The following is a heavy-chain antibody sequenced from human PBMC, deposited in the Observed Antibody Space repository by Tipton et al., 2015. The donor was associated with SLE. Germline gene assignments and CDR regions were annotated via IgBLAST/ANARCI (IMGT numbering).Heavy chain of an antibody. CDR2: VSSRGSP. CDR1: GGSMSSDTYY. V-gene: IGHV4-61*09. D-gene: IGHD1-26*01. CDR3: ATGRGADGYYTYGLDV. Sequence: TLSLTCTVSGGSMSSDTYYWSWIRQPAGKGLECIGHVSSRGSPTYHPSLKSRVTISVDTSKNQFSLRLTSVTAADTAVYYFATGRGADGYYTYGLDVWGQGATVTVSS. J-gene: IGHJ6*02.